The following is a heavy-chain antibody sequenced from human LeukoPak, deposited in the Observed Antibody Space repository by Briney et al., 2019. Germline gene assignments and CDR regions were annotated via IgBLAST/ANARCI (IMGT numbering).Heavy chain of an antibody. J-gene: IGHJ5*02. CDR2: ISSSGSTI. CDR1: GFTLSSYE. D-gene: IGHD2-15*01. CDR3: ARGGYCSGGSCRWFDP. V-gene: IGHV3-48*03. Sequence: GGSLRLSCAASGFTLSSYEMNWVRQAPGKGLEWVSYISSSGSTIYYADSVKGRFTISRDNAKNSLYLQMNSLRAEDTAVYYCARGGYCSGGSCRWFDPWGQGTLVTVSS.